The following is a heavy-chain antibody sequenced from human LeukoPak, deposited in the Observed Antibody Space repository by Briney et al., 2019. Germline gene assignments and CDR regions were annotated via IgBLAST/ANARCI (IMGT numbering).Heavy chain of an antibody. V-gene: IGHV3-23*01. CDR2: IRSNGATA. Sequence: GGSLRLSCAASGFPFSRFAIPWVRQAPGKGLEWVSTIRSNGATAYNADSVKGRFTISRDNSKNTVYLQMNSLRVEDTAIYYCARGPELEDGVFDSWGQGTLVTVSS. J-gene: IGHJ4*02. CDR1: GFPFSRFA. CDR3: ARGPELEDGVFDS. D-gene: IGHD1-14*01.